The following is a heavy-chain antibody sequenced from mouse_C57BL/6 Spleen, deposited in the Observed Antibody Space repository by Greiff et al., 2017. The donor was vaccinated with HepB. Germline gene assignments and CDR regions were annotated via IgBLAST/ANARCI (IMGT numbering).Heavy chain of an antibody. CDR2: INPNNGGT. Sequence: DVKLQESGPELVKPGASVKIPCKASGYTFTDYNMDWVKQSHGKSLEWIGDINPNNGGTIYNQKFKGKATLTVDKSSSTAYMELRSLTSEDTAVYYCARRGYGSSWYFDVWGTGTTVTVSS. D-gene: IGHD1-1*01. CDR1: GYTFTDYN. V-gene: IGHV1-18*01. CDR3: ARRGYGSSWYFDV. J-gene: IGHJ1*03.